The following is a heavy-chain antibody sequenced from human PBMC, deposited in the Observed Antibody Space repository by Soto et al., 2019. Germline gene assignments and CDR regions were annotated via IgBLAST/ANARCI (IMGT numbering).Heavy chain of an antibody. Sequence: QVQLQESGPGLVKPSQTLSLTCTVSGGSISSGGYYWSWIRQHPGKGLEWIGYIYYSGNTYYTPSLKSRVTISEDTSKNHFSLPLSSVTAADTAVYYCARATYYYDSSGYSDRVLDYWGQGTLVTVSS. V-gene: IGHV4-31*03. J-gene: IGHJ4*02. CDR3: ARATYYYDSSGYSDRVLDY. D-gene: IGHD3-22*01. CDR2: IYYSGNT. CDR1: GGSISSGGYY.